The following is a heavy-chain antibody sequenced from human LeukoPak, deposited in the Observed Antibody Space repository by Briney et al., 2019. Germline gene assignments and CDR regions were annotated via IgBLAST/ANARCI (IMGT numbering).Heavy chain of an antibody. CDR3: ARDRGPEYYGSGSSTDY. CDR1: GFTFSSYG. Sequence: GGSLRLSCAASGFTFSSYGMHWVRQAPGKGLEWVAFIRHDGSNKYYADSVKGRFTISRDNAKNSLYLQMNSLRAEDTAVYYCARDRGPEYYGSGSSTDYWGQGTLVTVSS. CDR2: IRHDGSNK. V-gene: IGHV3-30*02. J-gene: IGHJ4*02. D-gene: IGHD3-10*01.